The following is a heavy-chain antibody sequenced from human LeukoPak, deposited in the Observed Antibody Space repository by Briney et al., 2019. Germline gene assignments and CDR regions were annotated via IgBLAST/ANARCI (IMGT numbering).Heavy chain of an antibody. Sequence: GGSLRLSCAASGFTFSSYSMNRVRQAPGKGLEWVSYISSSSSTIYYADSVKGRFTISRDNAKNSLYLQVNSLRAEDTAVYYCARDRVAARQWGYYYYMDVWGKGTTVTVSS. D-gene: IGHD6-6*01. CDR3: ARDRVAARQWGYYYYMDV. V-gene: IGHV3-48*04. CDR2: ISSSSSTI. J-gene: IGHJ6*03. CDR1: GFTFSSYS.